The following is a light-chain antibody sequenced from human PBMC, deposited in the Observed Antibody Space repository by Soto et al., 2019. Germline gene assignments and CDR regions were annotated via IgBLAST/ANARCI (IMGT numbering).Light chain of an antibody. CDR1: DSDVGGYNY. CDR3: TSYSSSNTHVL. CDR2: EVT. J-gene: IGLJ2*01. Sequence: QSVLTQPASVSGSPGQSITISCTGTDSDVGGYNYVSWYQQHPGKAPKLMISEVTNRPSGVSNRFSGSKSGNKASLTISGLQAADEADRYCTSYSSSNTHVLFGGGTQLTVL. V-gene: IGLV2-14*01.